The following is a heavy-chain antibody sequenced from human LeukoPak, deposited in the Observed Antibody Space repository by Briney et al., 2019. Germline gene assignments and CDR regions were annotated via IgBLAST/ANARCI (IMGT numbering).Heavy chain of an antibody. CDR2: FDPEDGEA. CDR1: GYTLTELS. Sequence: ASVKVSCKVSGYTLTELSMHWVRQAPGQGLGWRGGFDPEDGEAIYAQKFQGRVTITADKSTSTAYMELSSLRSEDTAVYYCANTRGVMVRGVTYYYYYYMDVWGKGTTVTVSS. D-gene: IGHD3-10*01. V-gene: IGHV1-24*01. CDR3: ANTRGVMVRGVTYYYYYYMDV. J-gene: IGHJ6*03.